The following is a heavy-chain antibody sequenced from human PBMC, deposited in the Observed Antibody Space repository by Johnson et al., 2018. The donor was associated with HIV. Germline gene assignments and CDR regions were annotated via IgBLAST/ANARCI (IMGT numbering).Heavy chain of an antibody. CDR1: RFTFDDYV. J-gene: IGHJ3*02. CDR3: ARSQVAATSEGAFDI. V-gene: IGHV3-66*01. D-gene: IGHD2-15*01. Sequence: VQLVESGGGVVRPGGSLRLSCAASRFTFDDYVMSWVRQAPGKGLEWVSVIYSGGSTYYADSVKGRFTISRDNSKNTLYLQMNSLRAEDTAVYYCARSQVAATSEGAFDIWGQGTMVTVSS. CDR2: IYSGGST.